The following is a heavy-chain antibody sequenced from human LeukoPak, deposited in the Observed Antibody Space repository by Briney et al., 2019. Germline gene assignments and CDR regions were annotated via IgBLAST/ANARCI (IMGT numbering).Heavy chain of an antibody. D-gene: IGHD2-15*01. V-gene: IGHV3-66*01. Sequence: GGSLRLSCAASGFTVSTNYMTWGRQSPGKGLEWVSIIYSGGSTYYAEYVKGRFTISRDNSKNTLYLQMNSLRAEDTAVYYCARVLRGSGSCFDYWGQGTLVTVSS. CDR3: ARVLRGSGSCFDY. CDR1: GFTVSTNY. CDR2: IYSGGST. J-gene: IGHJ4*02.